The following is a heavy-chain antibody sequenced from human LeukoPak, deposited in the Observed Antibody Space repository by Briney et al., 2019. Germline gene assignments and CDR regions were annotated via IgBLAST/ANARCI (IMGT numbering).Heavy chain of an antibody. CDR1: GGSTSSYY. Sequence: SETLSLTCTVSGGSTSSYYWSWIRQPPGKGLEWIGYIYYSGSTNYNPSLKSRVTISVDTSKNQFSLKLSSVTAADTAVYYCARQQRYYDSSGPPNYWGQGTLVTVSS. J-gene: IGHJ4*02. V-gene: IGHV4-59*08. D-gene: IGHD3-22*01. CDR3: ARQQRYYDSSGPPNY. CDR2: IYYSGST.